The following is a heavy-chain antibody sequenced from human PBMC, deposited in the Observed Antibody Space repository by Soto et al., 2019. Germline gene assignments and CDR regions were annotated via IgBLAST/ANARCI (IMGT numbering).Heavy chain of an antibody. CDR3: ARGRRYYDSSGYADY. D-gene: IGHD3-22*01. CDR1: GYTFTSYG. Sequence: ASVKVSCKASGYTFTSYGISWVRQAPGQGLEWMGWISAYNGNTNYAQKLQGRVTITTDKSTSTAYMELSSLRSDDTAVYYCARGRRYYDSSGYADYWGQGTLVTVSS. CDR2: ISAYNGNT. V-gene: IGHV1-18*01. J-gene: IGHJ4*02.